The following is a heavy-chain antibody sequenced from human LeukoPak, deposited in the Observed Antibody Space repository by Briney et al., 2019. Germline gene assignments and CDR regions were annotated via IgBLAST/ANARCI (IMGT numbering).Heavy chain of an antibody. CDR2: ISGSGGST. D-gene: IGHD1-26*01. Sequence: GGSLRLSCAASGFTSSSYAMSWVRQAPGKGLEWVSAISGSGGSTYYADSVKGRFTISRDNSKNTLYLQMNSLRAEDAAVYYCARDGAIVGATGDDAFDIWGQGTMVTVSS. CDR3: ARDGAIVGATGDDAFDI. V-gene: IGHV3-23*01. CDR1: GFTSSSYA. J-gene: IGHJ3*02.